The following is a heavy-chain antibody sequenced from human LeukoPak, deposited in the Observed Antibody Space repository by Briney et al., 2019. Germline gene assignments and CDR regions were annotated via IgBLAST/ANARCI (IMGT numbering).Heavy chain of an antibody. V-gene: IGHV3-30*18. CDR2: ISYDGSNK. CDR3: AKEGYCSGGSCYSLDY. J-gene: IGHJ4*02. Sequence: GGSLRLSCAASGFTFSSYGMHWVRQAPGQGLEWVAVISYDGSNKYYADSVKGRFTISRENSKNTLYLQMNSLRAEETAVYYCAKEGYCSGGSCYSLDYWGQGTLVTVSS. D-gene: IGHD2-15*01. CDR1: GFTFSSYG.